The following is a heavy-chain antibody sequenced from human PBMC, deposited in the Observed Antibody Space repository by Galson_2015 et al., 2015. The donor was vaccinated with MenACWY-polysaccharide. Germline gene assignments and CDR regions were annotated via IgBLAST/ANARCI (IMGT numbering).Heavy chain of an antibody. J-gene: IGHJ4*02. V-gene: IGHV3-23*01. CDR1: GFTFSSYS. CDR3: ANPRTAAAGTGDY. Sequence: SLRLSCAASGFTFSSYSMNWVRQAPGKGLEWVSTISGSRRSTYYADSVKGRFTISRDNSKNTLYLQMNSLRAENTAVYYCANPRTAAAGTGDYWGQGTLVTVSS. CDR2: ISGSRRST. D-gene: IGHD6-13*01.